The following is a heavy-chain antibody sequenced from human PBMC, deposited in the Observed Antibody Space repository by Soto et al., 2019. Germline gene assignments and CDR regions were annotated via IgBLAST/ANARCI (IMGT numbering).Heavy chain of an antibody. CDR1: GYSFTSYW. V-gene: IGHV5-51*01. Sequence: GDSLNISCKGSGYSFTSYWIGWVRQMPGKGLEWMGVIYPGDSDTRYSPSFQGQVTISADKSISTAYLQWSSLKASDTAMYYCARRGGYCSGGSCYYYGMDVWGQGTTVTVSS. CDR3: ARRGGYCSGGSCYYYGMDV. J-gene: IGHJ6*02. D-gene: IGHD2-15*01. CDR2: IYPGDSDT.